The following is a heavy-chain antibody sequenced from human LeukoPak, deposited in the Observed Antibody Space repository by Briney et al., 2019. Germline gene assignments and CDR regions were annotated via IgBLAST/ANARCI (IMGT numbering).Heavy chain of an antibody. D-gene: IGHD1-26*01. CDR1: GGSISSGDYY. CDR3: GTLVGATRGVY. Sequence: PSETLSLTCTVSGGSISSGDYYWSWIRQPPGKGLEWIGYIYYSGSTYYNPSLKSRVTISVDTSKNQFSLKLSSVTAADTAVYYCGTLVGATRGVYWGQGTLVTVSS. V-gene: IGHV4-30-4*08. CDR2: IYYSGST. J-gene: IGHJ4*02.